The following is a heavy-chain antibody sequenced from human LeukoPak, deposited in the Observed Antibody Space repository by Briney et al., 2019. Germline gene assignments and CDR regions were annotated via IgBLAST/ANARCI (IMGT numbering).Heavy chain of an antibody. J-gene: IGHJ6*02. Sequence: GASVKVSCKASGYTFTSYGISWVRQAPGQGLEWMGWISAYNGNTNYAQKLQGRVTTTTDTSTSTAYMELRSLRSDDTAVYYCARRIRNYYYYGMDVWGQGTTVTVSS. CDR3: ARRIRNYYYYGMDV. CDR1: GYTFTSYG. D-gene: IGHD2-15*01. V-gene: IGHV1-18*01. CDR2: ISAYNGNT.